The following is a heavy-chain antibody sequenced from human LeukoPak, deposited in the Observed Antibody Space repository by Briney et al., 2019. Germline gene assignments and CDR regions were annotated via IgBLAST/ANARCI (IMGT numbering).Heavy chain of an antibody. CDR3: AKDNYYDSSGYYGEYFQH. V-gene: IGHV3-23*01. J-gene: IGHJ1*01. CDR1: GFTFSNYA. Sequence: GGSLRLSCAASGFTFSNYAMSWVRQAPGKGLEWVSAIPNGGTHTYYAGSVKGRFTISRDNSKNTLYLHMNSLRGEDTAVYYCAKDNYYDSSGYYGEYFQHWGQGTLATVS. D-gene: IGHD3-22*01. CDR2: IPNGGTHT.